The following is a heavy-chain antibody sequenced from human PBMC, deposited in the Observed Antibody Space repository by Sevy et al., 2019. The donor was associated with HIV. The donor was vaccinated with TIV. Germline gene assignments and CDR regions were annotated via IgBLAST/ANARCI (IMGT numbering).Heavy chain of an antibody. D-gene: IGHD3-9*01. V-gene: IGHV4-38-2*02. CDR3: ARDLLTGYYKGWFDP. Sequence: SETLSLTCTVSGYSISSGYYWGWIRQPPGKGVEWIGSIYHSGSTYYNPSLKSRVTISVDTSKNQFSLKLSSVTAADTAVYYCARDLLTGYYKGWFDPWGQRTLVTVSS. CDR1: GYSISSGYY. CDR2: IYHSGST. J-gene: IGHJ5*02.